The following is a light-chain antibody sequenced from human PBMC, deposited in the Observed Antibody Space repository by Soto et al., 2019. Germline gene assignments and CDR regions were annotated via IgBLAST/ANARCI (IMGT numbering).Light chain of an antibody. V-gene: IGLV2-23*01. CDR3: CSYAGSSTLV. CDR1: NSDVGSYNL. Sequence: QSALTQPASVSGSPGQSITISCTGTNSDVGSYNLVSWYQQHPGKAPKLMSYEGSKRPSGVSNRFSGSKSGNTASLTISGLQAEDEADYYCCSYAGSSTLVFGGGTKLTVL. CDR2: EGS. J-gene: IGLJ2*01.